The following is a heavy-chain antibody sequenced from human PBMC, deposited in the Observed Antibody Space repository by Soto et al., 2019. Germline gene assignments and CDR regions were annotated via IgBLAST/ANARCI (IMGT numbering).Heavy chain of an antibody. CDR1: GDSINNYY. CDR3: ARGGAVATTAHFDH. J-gene: IGHJ4*02. Sequence: QVHLQESGPGLVRTSEALSLTCTVSGDSINNYYWSWMRLPAGKGLEWIGRIYSNGNTYYNPSLKSRVSMSVDTSKNQFSLILKSVTAADTAVYYWARGGAVATTAHFDHWGQGTLVTVSS. D-gene: IGHD5-12*01. V-gene: IGHV4-4*07. CDR2: IYSNGNT.